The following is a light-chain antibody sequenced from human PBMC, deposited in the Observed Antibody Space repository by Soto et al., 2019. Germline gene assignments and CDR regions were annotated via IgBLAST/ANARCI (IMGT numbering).Light chain of an antibody. V-gene: IGKV3-15*01. CDR1: QSVSSN. J-gene: IGKJ1*01. CDR2: RAS. CDR3: QHYHDWPPRT. Sequence: EIVMTQSPATLSVSPGERATLSCRASQSVSSNLAWYQQKPGQAPRLLIYRASTRATGIPARFSGSGSGTDFTLTITSLQSQDFTVYYRQHYHDWPPRTFGQGTKVEIK.